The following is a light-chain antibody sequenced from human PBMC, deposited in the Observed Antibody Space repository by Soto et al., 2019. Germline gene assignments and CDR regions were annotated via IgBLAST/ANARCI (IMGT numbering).Light chain of an antibody. J-gene: IGKJ4*01. V-gene: IGKV3-15*01. CDR2: FAS. CDR3: QQYNKWPLT. Sequence: EIVMTQSPATLSVSPGERATLSCRASESVNNNLAWYQQKPGQAPRLLIYFASTRSTGIPARFSGSGSGTECTLIISSLQSEDSAVYYCQQYNKWPLTFGGGTKVETK. CDR1: ESVNNN.